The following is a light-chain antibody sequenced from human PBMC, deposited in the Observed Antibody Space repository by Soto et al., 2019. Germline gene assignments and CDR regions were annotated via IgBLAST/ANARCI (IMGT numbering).Light chain of an antibody. CDR3: QQYNNWPWT. CDR2: GAS. Sequence: EIVMTQSPATLSVSPGDRATLSCRASQSVSSNLAWYQQKPGQAPRLLIYGASTRATGIPARFSGSGSGTEFTPTISSLQSEDSAVYYCQQYNNWPWTVGQGTKVAIK. CDR1: QSVSSN. J-gene: IGKJ1*01. V-gene: IGKV3-15*01.